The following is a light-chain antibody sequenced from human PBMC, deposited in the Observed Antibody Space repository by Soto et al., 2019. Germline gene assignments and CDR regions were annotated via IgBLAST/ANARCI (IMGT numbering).Light chain of an antibody. CDR3: SSYTSSGTLV. V-gene: IGLV2-14*01. J-gene: IGLJ1*01. CDR1: SSDVGGYIY. Sequence: QSVLTQPASVSGSPGQSITISCTGTSSDVGGYIYVSWYQQHTGKAPKLMIYDVTDRPSGVSNRFSGSKSGNTASLTISGLQAEDEADYYCSSYTSSGTLVFGTGTKLTVL. CDR2: DVT.